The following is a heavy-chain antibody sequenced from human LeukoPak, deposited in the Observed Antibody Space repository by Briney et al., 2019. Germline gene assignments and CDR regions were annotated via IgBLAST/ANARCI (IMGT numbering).Heavy chain of an antibody. V-gene: IGHV3-23*01. J-gene: IGHJ4*02. Sequence: EPGGSLRLSCAASGFTVSSNYMSWVRQAPGKGLAWVSAINGGGDSTNYADSVKGRFTISRDNSKNTLYLQMNSLRAEDTAVYYCAKGGPNWGSYFGYWGQGSLVTVSS. D-gene: IGHD7-27*01. CDR2: INGGGDST. CDR1: GFTVSSNY. CDR3: AKGGPNWGSYFGY.